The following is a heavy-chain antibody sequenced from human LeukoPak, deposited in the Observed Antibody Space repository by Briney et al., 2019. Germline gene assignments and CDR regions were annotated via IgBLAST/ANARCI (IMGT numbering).Heavy chain of an antibody. CDR3: ARHPDHYGDYGELYFDY. CDR1: GGSISSSSYY. V-gene: IGHV4-39*01. Sequence: SETLSLTCTVSGGSISSSSYYWGWIRQPPGKGLEWIGSIYYSGGTYYNPSLKSRITISVDTSKNQFSLKLSSVTAADTAVYYCARHPDHYGDYGELYFDYWGQGTLVTVSS. CDR2: IYYSGGT. D-gene: IGHD4-17*01. J-gene: IGHJ4*02.